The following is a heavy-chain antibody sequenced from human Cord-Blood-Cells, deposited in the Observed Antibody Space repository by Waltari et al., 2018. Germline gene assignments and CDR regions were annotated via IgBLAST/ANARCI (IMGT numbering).Heavy chain of an antibody. CDR1: GGSISSSSYY. CDR3: ARPYCSSTSCYDAFDI. CDR2: IYYSGST. J-gene: IGHJ3*02. V-gene: IGHV4-39*01. D-gene: IGHD2-2*01. Sequence: QLQLQESGPGLVKPSETLSLTCTVSGGSISSSSYYWGWIRQPPGKGLEWIGSIYYSGSTYDHPSLKSRVTISVDTSKNQFSLKLSSVTAADTAVYYGARPYCSSTSCYDAFDIWGQGTRVTVSS.